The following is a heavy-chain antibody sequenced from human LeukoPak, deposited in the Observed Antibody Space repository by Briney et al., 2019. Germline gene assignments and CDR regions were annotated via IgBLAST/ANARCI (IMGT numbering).Heavy chain of an antibody. CDR2: INTDGSST. CDR3: ASGGPWGGQSYF. V-gene: IGHV3-74*01. J-gene: IGHJ4*02. CDR1: GFTFSSYW. D-gene: IGHD3-16*01. Sequence: GGSLRLSCAASGFTFSSYWMHWVRQAPGKGLVWVSRINTDGSSTSYADSVKGRFTISRDNAKNTLYLQMNSLRAEDTAVYYCASGGPWGGQSYFWGQGTLVTVSS.